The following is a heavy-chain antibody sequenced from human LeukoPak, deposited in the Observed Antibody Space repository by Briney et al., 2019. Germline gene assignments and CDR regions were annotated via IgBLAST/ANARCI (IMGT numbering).Heavy chain of an antibody. D-gene: IGHD2-2*01. J-gene: IGHJ4*02. V-gene: IGHV1-2*02. CDR2: INPNSGGT. CDR3: ARGNRYCSSTSCLLFDY. CDR1: GYTFTGYY. Sequence: RASVNVSCKASGYTFTGYYMHWVRQAPGQGLEWIGWINPNSGGTNYAQKFQGRVTMTRDTSISTAYMELSRLRSDDTAVYYCARGNRYCSSTSCLLFDYWGQGTLVTVSS.